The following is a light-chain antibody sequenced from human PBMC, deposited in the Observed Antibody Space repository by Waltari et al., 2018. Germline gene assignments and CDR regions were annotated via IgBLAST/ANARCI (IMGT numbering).Light chain of an antibody. V-gene: IGLV2-23*02. CDR2: EVT. CDR3: CSFAGSATSVV. CDR1: SSAVGGYHL. Sequence: QSALTQPASVSGSPGQSITIPCTGTSSAVGGYHLASSYQQHPGKAPKFIIYEVTKRPSGVSNRFSGSKSGNTASLTISGLQAEDEADYYCCSFAGSATSVVFGGGTKLTVL. J-gene: IGLJ2*01.